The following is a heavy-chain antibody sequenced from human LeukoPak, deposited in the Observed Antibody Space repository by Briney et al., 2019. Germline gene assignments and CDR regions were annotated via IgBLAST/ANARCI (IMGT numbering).Heavy chain of an antibody. V-gene: IGHV1-2*04. J-gene: IGHJ5*02. CDR3: ARDLSAMILVRPPLPGFT. Sequence: ASVTVSCTASGYTFTVYYMHWVRQAPGQGLEWMGWINPNSGGTNYAQKFQGWVTMTRDTSISTAYMELSRLRSDDTAVYYCARDLSAMILVRPPLPGFTWGQGTLVTVSS. D-gene: IGHD3-22*01. CDR2: INPNSGGT. CDR1: GYTFTVYY.